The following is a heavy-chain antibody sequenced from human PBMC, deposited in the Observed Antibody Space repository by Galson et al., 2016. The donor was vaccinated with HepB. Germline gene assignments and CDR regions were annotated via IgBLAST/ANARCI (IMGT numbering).Heavy chain of an antibody. V-gene: IGHV4-34*01. CDR2: LNHSGSP. CDR3: ARGRTVRGVIIMMRLFDY. Sequence: PGKGLEWIGELNHSGSPNYNPSLKSRVAILVDTSKNQFSLRLGSVTAADTAVYYCARGRTVRGVIIMMRLFDYWGQGTLVTVSS. D-gene: IGHD3-10*01. J-gene: IGHJ4*02.